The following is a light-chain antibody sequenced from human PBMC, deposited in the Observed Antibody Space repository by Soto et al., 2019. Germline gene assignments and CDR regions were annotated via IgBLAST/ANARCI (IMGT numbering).Light chain of an antibody. J-gene: IGKJ1*01. V-gene: IGKV1-9*01. CDR2: AAS. CDR1: QGIRSF. CDR3: QRLNSYPRT. Sequence: DIQLTQSPSFLSASVGDRVTITCRASQGIRSFLAWYQQKPGKAPKLLIYAASTLQSGVPSRFSGSGSGTEFALTISSLQPEDFATYYCQRLNSYPRTFGQGTKVEIK.